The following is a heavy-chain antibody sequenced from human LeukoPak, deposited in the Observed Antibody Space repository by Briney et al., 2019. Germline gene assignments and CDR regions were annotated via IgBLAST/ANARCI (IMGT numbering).Heavy chain of an antibody. CDR1: GGSFSGYY. J-gene: IGHJ4*02. CDR2: INHSGST. D-gene: IGHD3-10*01. CDR3: GRPKAGRDRDY. Sequence: KTSETLSLTCAVYGGSFSGYYWSWIRQPPGKGLEWIGEINHSGSTNYNPSLKSRVTISVDTSKNQFSLKLSSVTAADTAVYYCGRPKAGRDRDYWGQGTLVTVSS. V-gene: IGHV4-34*01.